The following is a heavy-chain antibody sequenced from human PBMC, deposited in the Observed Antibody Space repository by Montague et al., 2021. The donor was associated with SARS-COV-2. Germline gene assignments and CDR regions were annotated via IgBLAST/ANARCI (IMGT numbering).Heavy chain of an antibody. V-gene: IGHV3-9*01. CDR1: GFTFDDYA. CDR3: AKAGIRYSSYTICYGDGMDV. Sequence: SLRLSCAASGFTFDDYAMHWVRQAPGKGLEWVSGISWNSGSIGYSDSVXGRFTISRDNAKNSLYLQMNSLRAEDTALYYCAKAGIRYSSYTICYGDGMDVWGQGTTVTVSS. CDR2: ISWNSGSI. D-gene: IGHD2-2*01. J-gene: IGHJ6*02.